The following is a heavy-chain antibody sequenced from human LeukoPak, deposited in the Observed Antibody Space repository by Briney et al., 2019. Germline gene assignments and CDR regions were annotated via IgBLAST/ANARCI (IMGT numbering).Heavy chain of an antibody. CDR1: GYTFTCYG. V-gene: IGHV1-18*01. Sequence: ASVKVSCKASGYTFTCYGISWVRQAPGQGLEWMGWISAYNGNTNYAQKLQGRVTMTTDTYTSTAYMELRSLRSDDTAVYYCATEGRIAVAGWAFPFDCWGQGTLVTVSS. J-gene: IGHJ4*02. D-gene: IGHD6-19*01. CDR3: ATEGRIAVAGWAFPFDC. CDR2: ISAYNGNT.